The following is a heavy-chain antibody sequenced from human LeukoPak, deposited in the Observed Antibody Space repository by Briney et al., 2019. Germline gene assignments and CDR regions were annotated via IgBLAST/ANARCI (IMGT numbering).Heavy chain of an antibody. CDR2: INPSGGST. D-gene: IGHD2-2*02. Sequence: ASVKVSCKASGYTFTSYYMHWVRQAPGQGLEWMGIINPSGGSTSYAQKFQGRVTMTRDMSTSTVYMELSSLRSEDTAVYYCASEYCSSTSCYSYAFDIWGQGTMVTVSS. CDR3: ASEYCSSTSCYSYAFDI. CDR1: GYTFTSYY. J-gene: IGHJ3*02. V-gene: IGHV1-46*01.